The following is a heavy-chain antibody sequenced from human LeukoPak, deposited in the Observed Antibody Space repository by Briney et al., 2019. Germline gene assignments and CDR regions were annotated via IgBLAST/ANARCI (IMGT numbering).Heavy chain of an antibody. CDR2: ITSDSRYM. Sequence: GGSLRLSCAASGFTFTSYNMNWVRQAPGKALEWVSSITSDSRYMYYGDSVKGRFTISRDNAKNSLYLQMNSLRAEDTAVYYCAKTDASITIFGVVAGGMDVWGKGTTVTVSS. J-gene: IGHJ6*04. CDR3: AKTDASITIFGVVAGGMDV. CDR1: GFTFTSYN. V-gene: IGHV3-21*01. D-gene: IGHD3-3*01.